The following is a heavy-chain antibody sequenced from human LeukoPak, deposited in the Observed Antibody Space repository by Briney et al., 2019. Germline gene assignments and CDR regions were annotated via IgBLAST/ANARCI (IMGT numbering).Heavy chain of an antibody. V-gene: IGHV1-18*01. CDR2: ISAYNGNT. CDR1: GYTFTSYG. Sequence: ASVKVSCKASGYTFTSYGISWVRQAPGQGLEWMGWISAYNGNTNYAQKLQGRVTMTTDTSTSTAYMELRSLRSDDTAVYYCARDVAYYDILTGPDYFDYWGQGTLVTVSS. J-gene: IGHJ4*02. CDR3: ARDVAYYDILTGPDYFDY. D-gene: IGHD3-9*01.